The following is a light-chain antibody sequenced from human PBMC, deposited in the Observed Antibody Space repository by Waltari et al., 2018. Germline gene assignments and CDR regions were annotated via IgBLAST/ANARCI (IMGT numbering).Light chain of an antibody. CDR1: QSISNY. Sequence: DNQFTQSPSFLSASRRDRVTITCQASQSISNYLAWYQQKPGKAPKLLLYSASTLQSGVPSRFSGSGSGTEFSLTISSLQPEDFATYYCQQLNSYPLTFGGGTKVEIK. V-gene: IGKV1-9*01. CDR3: QQLNSYPLT. J-gene: IGKJ4*01. CDR2: SAS.